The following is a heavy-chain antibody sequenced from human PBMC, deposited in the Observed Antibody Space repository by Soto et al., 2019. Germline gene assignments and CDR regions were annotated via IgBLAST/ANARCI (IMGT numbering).Heavy chain of an antibody. CDR3: ARTFSYYYDSSGYYPYGMDV. CDR2: IWYDGSNK. D-gene: IGHD3-22*01. J-gene: IGHJ6*02. Sequence: LRLSCAASGFTFSSYGMHWVRQAPGKGLEWVAVIWYDGSNKYYADSVKGRFTISRDNSKNTLYLQMNSLRAEDTAVYYCARTFSYYYDSSGYYPYGMDVWGQGTTVTVSS. CDR1: GFTFSSYG. V-gene: IGHV3-33*01.